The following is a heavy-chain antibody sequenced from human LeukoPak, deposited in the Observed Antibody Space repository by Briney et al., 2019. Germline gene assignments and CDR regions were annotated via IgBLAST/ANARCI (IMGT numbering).Heavy chain of an antibody. Sequence: ASVKVSCKASGGTFSSYAISWVRQATGQGLEWMGWMNPNSGNTGYAQKFQGRVTMTRNTSISTAYMELSSLRSEDTAVYYCARSDSGSYLDYWGQGTLVAVSS. CDR2: MNPNSGNT. D-gene: IGHD1-26*01. CDR3: ARSDSGSYLDY. CDR1: GGTFSSYA. V-gene: IGHV1-8*02. J-gene: IGHJ4*02.